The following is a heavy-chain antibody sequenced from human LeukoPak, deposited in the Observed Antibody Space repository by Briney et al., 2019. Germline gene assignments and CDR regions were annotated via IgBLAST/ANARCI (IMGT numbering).Heavy chain of an antibody. Sequence: PGGSLRPSCAASGFTVSGSYMSWIRQAPGKGLEWASILYSVGTIYYADSVKGRFTISRDNSKNTLYLQMNSLRVEDAAVYYCARLVVDSHAFDVWGQGTMVTVSS. CDR3: ARLVVDSHAFDV. D-gene: IGHD6-19*01. J-gene: IGHJ3*01. CDR2: LYSVGTI. CDR1: GFTVSGSY. V-gene: IGHV3-53*01.